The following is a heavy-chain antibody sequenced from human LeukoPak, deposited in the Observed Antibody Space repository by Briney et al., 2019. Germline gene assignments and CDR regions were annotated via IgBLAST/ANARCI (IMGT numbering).Heavy chain of an antibody. J-gene: IGHJ4*02. D-gene: IGHD2-2*02. V-gene: IGHV3-48*03. CDR1: GFTFSSYE. CDR3: ARCSSTSCYRDCFDY. Sequence: GGSLRLSCAASGFTFSSYEMNWVRQAPGKGLEWVSYISSSGSTIYYADSVKGRFTISRDNAKNSLYLQMNSLRAEDTAVYYCARCSSTSCYRDCFDYWGQGTLVTVSS. CDR2: ISSSGSTI.